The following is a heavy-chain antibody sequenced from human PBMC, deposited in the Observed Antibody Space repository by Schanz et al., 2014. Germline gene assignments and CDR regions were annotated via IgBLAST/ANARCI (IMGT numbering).Heavy chain of an antibody. D-gene: IGHD5-12*01. CDR1: GGTFTSDS. CDR3: ARGPLGTSP. Sequence: QVQLVQSEAEVKKPGSSVKVSCKASGGTFTSDSMHWVRQAPGQGLEWMGMINPSGGSTTYAQKFQGRVTMTRDTSTSTVYMELSSLKSEDTAVYYCARGPLGTSPWGQGTLVTVSS. CDR2: INPSGGST. V-gene: IGHV1-46*01. J-gene: IGHJ5*02.